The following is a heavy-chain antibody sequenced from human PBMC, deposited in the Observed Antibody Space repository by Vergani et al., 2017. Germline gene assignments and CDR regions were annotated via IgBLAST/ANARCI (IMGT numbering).Heavy chain of an antibody. J-gene: IGHJ4*02. CDR1: GFTFSSYG. Sequence: QVQLVQSGGGVVQPGRSLRLSCAASGFTFSSYGMHWVRQAPGKGLEWVAVISYDGSNKYYADSVKGRFTISRDNSKNTLYLQMNSLRAEDTAVYYCARGGLWFGEPSDYWGQGTLVTVSS. V-gene: IGHV3-30*03. D-gene: IGHD3-10*01. CDR3: ARGGLWFGEPSDY. CDR2: ISYDGSNK.